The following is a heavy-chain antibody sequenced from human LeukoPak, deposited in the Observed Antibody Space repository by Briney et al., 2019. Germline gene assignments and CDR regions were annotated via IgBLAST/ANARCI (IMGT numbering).Heavy chain of an antibody. J-gene: IGHJ4*02. Sequence: SVKVSCKASGGTFSSYAISWARQAPGQGLEWMGGIIPIFGTANYAQKFQGRVTITADESTSTAYMELSSLRSEDTAVYYCARHGPTALRFLEWLLPFDYWGQGTLVTVSS. V-gene: IGHV1-69*01. CDR1: GGTFSSYA. CDR3: ARHGPTALRFLEWLLPFDY. CDR2: IIPIFGTA. D-gene: IGHD3-3*01.